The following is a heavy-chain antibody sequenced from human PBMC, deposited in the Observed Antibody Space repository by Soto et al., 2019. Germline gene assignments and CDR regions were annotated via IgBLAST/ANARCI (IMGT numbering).Heavy chain of an antibody. D-gene: IGHD3-3*01. J-gene: IGHJ6*04. V-gene: IGHV4-34*01. CDR1: GFTFSSYA. Sequence: LRLSCAASGFTFSSYAMSWIRQPPGKGLEWIGEINHNGSTNYNPSLKSRVTISVHTSKNQFSLKLSSVTAADTAVYYCARARKGSGSDYYYHYGMDVWGKGTTVTVSS. CDR3: ARARKGSGSDYYYHYGMDV. CDR2: INHNGST.